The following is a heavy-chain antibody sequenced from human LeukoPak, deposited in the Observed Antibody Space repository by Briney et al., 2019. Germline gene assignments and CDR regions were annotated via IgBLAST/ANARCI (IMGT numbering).Heavy chain of an antibody. D-gene: IGHD5-24*01. Sequence: SGXXFSSXWXXXVRQAPGKGLVRVSRINSDGSSTSYADSVKGRFTISRDNAKNTLYLQMNSLRAEDTAVYYCARGPRFNYYVPYWGQGTLVTVSS. CDR3: ARGPRFNYYVPY. V-gene: IGHV3-74*01. CDR2: INSDGSST. CDR1: GXXFSSXW. J-gene: IGHJ4*02.